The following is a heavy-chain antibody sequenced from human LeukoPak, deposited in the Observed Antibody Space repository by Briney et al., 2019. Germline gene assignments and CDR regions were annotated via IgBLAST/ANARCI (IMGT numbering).Heavy chain of an antibody. D-gene: IGHD3-10*01. CDR3: ARDRVNYYGSGRAYGMDV. J-gene: IGHJ6*02. Sequence: PSETLSLTCTVSGGSISSYYWSWIRQPAGRGLEWIGRIYTSGSTNYNPSLKSRVTMSVDTSKNQFSLKLSSVTAADTAVYYCARDRVNYYGSGRAYGMDVWGQGTTVTVSS. V-gene: IGHV4-4*07. CDR2: IYTSGST. CDR1: GGSISSYY.